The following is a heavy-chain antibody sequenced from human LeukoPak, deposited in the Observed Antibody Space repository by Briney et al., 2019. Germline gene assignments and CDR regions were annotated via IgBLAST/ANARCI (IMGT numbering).Heavy chain of an antibody. D-gene: IGHD5-12*01. CDR3: ARGSGYEWPPGNDYYYYYMDV. Sequence: GASAKVSCKASGYTFTSYGISWVRQAPGQGLEWMGWISAYNGNTNYAQKLQGRVTMTTDTSTSTAYMELRSLRSEDTAVYYCARGSGYEWPPGNDYYYYYMDVWGKGTTVTVSS. CDR2: ISAYNGNT. J-gene: IGHJ6*03. CDR1: GYTFTSYG. V-gene: IGHV1-18*01.